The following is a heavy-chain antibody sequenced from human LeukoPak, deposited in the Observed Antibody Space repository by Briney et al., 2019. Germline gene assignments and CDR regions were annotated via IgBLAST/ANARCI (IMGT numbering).Heavy chain of an antibody. CDR2: IKEDGTQK. V-gene: IGHV3-7*01. D-gene: IGHD3-16*01. J-gene: IGHJ3*02. Sequence: GGSLRLSCAGSGFTFSSYWMSWVRQAPGKGLEWVANIKEDGTQKYYVDSVRGRFTISRDNAKNSLYLQMNSLRADDTAVYYCAREGGTQTYYDYVWGSFDAFDIWGQGTMVTVSS. CDR1: GFTFSSYW. CDR3: AREGGTQTYYDYVWGSFDAFDI.